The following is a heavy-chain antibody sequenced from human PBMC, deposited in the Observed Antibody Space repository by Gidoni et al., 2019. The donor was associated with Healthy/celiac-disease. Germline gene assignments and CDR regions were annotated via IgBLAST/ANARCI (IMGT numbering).Heavy chain of an antibody. V-gene: IGHV5-51*01. CDR3: ERRYYGDPRNDAFDI. J-gene: IGHJ3*02. Sequence: EVQLVQSGAEVKTPGESLKISCKGSGYSFTRYWIGWVRQMPGKGLEWMGIISPGDSDTGYSPSFQGQVTISADKSISTAYLQWSSLKASDTAMYYCERRYYGDPRNDAFDIWGQGTMVTVSS. D-gene: IGHD4-17*01. CDR1: GYSFTRYW. CDR2: ISPGDSDT.